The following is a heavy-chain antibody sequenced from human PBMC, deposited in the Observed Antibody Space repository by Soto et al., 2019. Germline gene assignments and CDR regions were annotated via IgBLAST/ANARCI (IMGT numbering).Heavy chain of an antibody. J-gene: IGHJ5*02. D-gene: IGHD2-2*01. CDR2: IKSKTDGGTT. Sequence: GESLKISCAASGFTFSNAWMSWVRQAPGKGLEWVGRIKSKTDGGTTDYAAPVKGRFTISRDDSKNTLYLQMNSLKTEDTAVYYCTTALYCSSTSCSYPWGQGTLVTVSS. CDR3: TTALYCSSTSCSYP. CDR1: GFTFSNAW. V-gene: IGHV3-15*01.